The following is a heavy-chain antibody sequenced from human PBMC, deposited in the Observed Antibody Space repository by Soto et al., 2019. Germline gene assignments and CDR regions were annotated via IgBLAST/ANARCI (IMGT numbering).Heavy chain of an antibody. D-gene: IGHD6-13*01. J-gene: IGHJ4*02. V-gene: IGHV3-30*18. CDR1: GFTCSSYG. CDR2: ISYDGNDK. Sequence: QVQLVESGGGVVQPGRSLRLSCAASGFTCSSYGMHWVRQAPGKGLEWVAVISYDGNDKYHADSVKGRFTISRDNSKNQLYLQMNSLRAEDTAVYYCAKDKDIAAAAYYFDYWGQGTLVSVSS. CDR3: AKDKDIAAAAYYFDY.